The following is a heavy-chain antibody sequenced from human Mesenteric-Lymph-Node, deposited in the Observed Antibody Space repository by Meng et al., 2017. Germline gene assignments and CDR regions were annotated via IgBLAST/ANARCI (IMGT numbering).Heavy chain of an antibody. V-gene: IGHV4-59*01. CDR1: GGSISSYY. CDR3: ARVQMRSGSYRPALYYFDY. D-gene: IGHD1-26*01. CDR2: IYYSGST. J-gene: IGHJ4*02. Sequence: GSLRLSCTVSGGSISSYYWSWIRQPPGKGLEWIGYIYYSGSTNYNPSLKSRVIISVDTSKNQFSLKLSSVTAADTAVYYCARVQMRSGSYRPALYYFDYWGQGTLVTVSS.